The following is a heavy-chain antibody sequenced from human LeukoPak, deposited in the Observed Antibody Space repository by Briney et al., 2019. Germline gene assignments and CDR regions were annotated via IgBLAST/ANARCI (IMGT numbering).Heavy chain of an antibody. V-gene: IGHV3-64D*09. J-gene: IGHJ4*02. CDR1: GFTFSSYA. CDR3: VKEGQTYDFWSGYSSD. D-gene: IGHD3-3*01. CDR2: INSNGGST. Sequence: GGSLRLSCSASGFTFSSYAMHWVRQAPGKGLEYVSAINSNGGSTYYADSVKGRFTISRDNSKNTLYLQMSSLRAEDTAVYYCVKEGQTYDFWSGYSSDWGQGTLVTVSS.